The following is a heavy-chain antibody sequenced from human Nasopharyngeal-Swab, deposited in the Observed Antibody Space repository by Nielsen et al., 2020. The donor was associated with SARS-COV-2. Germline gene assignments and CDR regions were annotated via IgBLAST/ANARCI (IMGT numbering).Heavy chain of an antibody. D-gene: IGHD2-21*01. Sequence: GGSLRLSCAASGFTFSSYGMHWVRQAPGKGLEWVAVIWYDGSNKYYADSVKGRFTISRDNSKNTLYLQMNSLRAEDTAVYSFSFSLFYSLSPLCEAFDIWGQGTMVTVSS. J-gene: IGHJ3*02. CDR1: GFTFSSYG. CDR3: SFSLFYSLSPLCEAFDI. CDR2: IWYDGSNK. V-gene: IGHV3-33*01.